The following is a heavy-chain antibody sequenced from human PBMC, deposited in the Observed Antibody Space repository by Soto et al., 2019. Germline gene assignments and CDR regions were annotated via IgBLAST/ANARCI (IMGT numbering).Heavy chain of an antibody. Sequence: QLQLQESGPGLVKPSETLSLTCTVSGGSISSTSYYWGWIRQPPGKGLEWIGTIYYTGSTYYNPSPKGRXPXSXXTSKNQFSLKLSSVTAADTAVYSGASRGISSGYGYWGQGTLVTVSS. D-gene: IGHD6-13*01. CDR2: IYYTGST. CDR3: ASRGISSGYGY. V-gene: IGHV4-39*01. CDR1: GGSISSTSYY. J-gene: IGHJ4*02.